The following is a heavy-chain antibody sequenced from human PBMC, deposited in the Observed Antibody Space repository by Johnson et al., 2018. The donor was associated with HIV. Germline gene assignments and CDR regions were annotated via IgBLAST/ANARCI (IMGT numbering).Heavy chain of an antibody. J-gene: IGHJ3*02. Sequence: VQLVESGGGLVQPGGSLRLSCAASGFTVSSNYMSWVRQAPGKGLEWVSVIYSGGATYYADSVKGRFTISRYNSKNTRYLKMNSRRAEDTAVYYCARAYTYGAFDIWGQGTMVTVSS. V-gene: IGHV3-66*01. CDR2: IYSGGAT. CDR1: GFTVSSNY. CDR3: ARAYTYGAFDI. D-gene: IGHD5-18*01.